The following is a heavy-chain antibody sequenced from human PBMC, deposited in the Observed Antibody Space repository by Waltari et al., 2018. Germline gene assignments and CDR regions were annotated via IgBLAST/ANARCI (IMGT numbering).Heavy chain of an antibody. Sequence: QLQLQESGPGLVKPSETLSLTCTVSGGSISSSSYYWGWIRQPPGKGLEWIGSIYYSGSTYYNPSLKSRVTISVDTSKNQFSLKLSSVTAADTAVYYCARDEYYYDSSGYYDPHWGQGTLVTVSS. CDR3: ARDEYYYDSSGYYDPH. D-gene: IGHD3-22*01. CDR1: GGSISSSSYY. CDR2: IYYSGST. J-gene: IGHJ4*02. V-gene: IGHV4-39*07.